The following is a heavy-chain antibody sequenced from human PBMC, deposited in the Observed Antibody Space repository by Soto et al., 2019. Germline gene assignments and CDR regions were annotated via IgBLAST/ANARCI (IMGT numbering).Heavy chain of an antibody. J-gene: IGHJ4*02. V-gene: IGHV4-31*03. CDR1: GGSISSGCYY. D-gene: IGHD5-18*01. CDR2: IYYIGNT. CDR3: ARMVSTHFDY. Sequence: SETLSLTCTVSGGSISSGCYYWSWIRQHPGKGLEWIGNIYYIGNTHYNPSLKSRVTISVDTSKNQFSLTLMSVNAADTAVYYCARMVSTHFDYWGQRILVPVSP.